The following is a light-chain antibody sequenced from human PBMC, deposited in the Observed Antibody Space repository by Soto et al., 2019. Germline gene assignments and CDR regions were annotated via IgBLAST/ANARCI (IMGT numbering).Light chain of an antibody. CDR2: EVS. CDR3: SSYTSSSTLV. CDR1: SSDVGGYKY. J-gene: IGLJ1*01. V-gene: IGLV2-14*01. Sequence: QSVLTQPASVSGSPGQSITISCTGTSSDVGGYKYVSWYQQHPGKAPKLMIYEVSNRPSGVSYRFSGSKSDNTASLTISGLQAEDEADYYCSSYTSSSTLVFGTGTKVTVL.